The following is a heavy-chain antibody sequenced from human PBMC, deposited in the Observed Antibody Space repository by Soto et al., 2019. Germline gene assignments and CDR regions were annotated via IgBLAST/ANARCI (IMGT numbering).Heavy chain of an antibody. J-gene: IGHJ3*02. V-gene: IGHV4-31*03. CDR3: ASHYYDSSGYYRDAFDI. CDR1: GGSISSGGYY. CDR2: IYYSGST. Sequence: QVQLQESGPGLVKPSQTLSLTCTVSGGSISSGGYYWSWIRQHPGKGLEWIGYIYYSGSTYYNPSLKSRVTISVDTSKNQFSLKLSSVTAADTAVYYCASHYYDSSGYYRDAFDIWGQGTMVTVSS. D-gene: IGHD3-22*01.